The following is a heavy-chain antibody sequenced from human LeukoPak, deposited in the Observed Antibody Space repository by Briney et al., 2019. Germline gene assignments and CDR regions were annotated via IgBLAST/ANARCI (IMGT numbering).Heavy chain of an antibody. CDR2: IKQDGSEK. J-gene: IGHJ5*02. CDR3: ARDSPEPDHYDFWSGLLHLNWFDP. V-gene: IGHV3-7*01. CDR1: GFTFSSYW. D-gene: IGHD3-3*01. Sequence: GGSLRLSCAASGFTFSSYWMSWVRRAPGKGLEWVANIKQDGSEKYYVDSVKGRFTISRDNAKNSLYLQMNSLRAEDTAVYYCARDSPEPDHYDFWSGLLHLNWFDPWGQGTLVTVSS.